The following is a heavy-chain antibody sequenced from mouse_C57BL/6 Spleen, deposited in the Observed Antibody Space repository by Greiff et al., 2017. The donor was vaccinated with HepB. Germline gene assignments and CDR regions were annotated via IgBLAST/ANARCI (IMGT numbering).Heavy chain of an antibody. CDR2: IYYSGTI. CDR3: ARGSSSHWYFDV. D-gene: IGHD1-1*01. J-gene: IGHJ1*03. V-gene: IGHV3-5*01. Sequence: VQLQQSGPGLVKPSQTVFLTCTVTGISITTGNYRWSWIRQFPGNKLEWIGYIYYSGTITYNPSLTSRTTITRDTPKNQFFLEMNSLTAEDTATYYCARGSSSHWYFDVLGTGTTVTVSS. CDR1: GISITTGNYR.